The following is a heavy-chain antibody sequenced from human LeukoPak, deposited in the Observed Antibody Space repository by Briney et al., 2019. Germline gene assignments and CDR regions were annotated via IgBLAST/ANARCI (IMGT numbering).Heavy chain of an antibody. CDR1: GGSISSYY. CDR2: IYYSGST. Sequence: SETLSLTCTVSGGSISSYYWSWIRQPPGKGLEWIGYIYYSGSTNYNPSFKSRVTISVDTSKNQFSLKLSSVTAADTAVYYCARSDGYFLTLYYFDYWGQGTLVTVSS. D-gene: IGHD1-1*01. CDR3: ARSDGYFLTLYYFDY. V-gene: IGHV4-59*01. J-gene: IGHJ4*02.